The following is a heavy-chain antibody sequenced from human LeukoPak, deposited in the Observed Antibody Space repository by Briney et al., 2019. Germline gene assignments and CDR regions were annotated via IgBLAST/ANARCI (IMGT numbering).Heavy chain of an antibody. D-gene: IGHD2/OR15-2a*01. Sequence: GGSLRLSCAASGFTFSSYSMNWVRQAPGKGLEWVSSISSSSSYIYYADSVKGRFTISRDNARNSLYLQMNSLRAEDTAVYYCARDQVVIGSDYWGQGTLVTVSS. J-gene: IGHJ4*02. CDR3: ARDQVVIGSDY. CDR2: ISSSSSYI. V-gene: IGHV3-21*01. CDR1: GFTFSSYS.